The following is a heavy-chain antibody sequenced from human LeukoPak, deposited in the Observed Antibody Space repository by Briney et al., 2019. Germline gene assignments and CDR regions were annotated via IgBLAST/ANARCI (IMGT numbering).Heavy chain of an antibody. CDR1: AFTFSSYT. Sequence: GGSLRLSCAASAFTFSSYTMNWVRQAPGKGLEWVSYISSSSRYIYYADSVKGRFTISRDNAKNSLYLQMNSLRAEDTAVYYCASAGYSSGWYLVGAFDIWGQGTMVTVSS. CDR3: ASAGYSSGWYLVGAFDI. D-gene: IGHD6-19*01. J-gene: IGHJ3*02. V-gene: IGHV3-21*01. CDR2: ISSSSRYI.